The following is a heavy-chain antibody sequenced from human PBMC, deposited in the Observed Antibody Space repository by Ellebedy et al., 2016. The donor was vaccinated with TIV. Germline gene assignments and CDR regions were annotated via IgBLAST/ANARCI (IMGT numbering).Heavy chain of an antibody. Sequence: SRVTMSVDTSKNQFSLKLSSVTASDTAVYYCARHIRVCSYGQSRSPFDYWGQGTLVTVSS. J-gene: IGHJ4*02. D-gene: IGHD3-16*01. CDR3: ARHIRVCSYGQSRSPFDY. V-gene: IGHV4-39*01.